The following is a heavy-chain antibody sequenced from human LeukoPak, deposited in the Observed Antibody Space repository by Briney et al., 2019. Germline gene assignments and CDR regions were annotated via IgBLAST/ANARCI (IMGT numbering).Heavy chain of an antibody. J-gene: IGHJ4*02. V-gene: IGHV5-51*01. CDR2: IYPRDSDT. CDR3: ARGERAMATRKAGFDY. CDR1: GYDFANSW. D-gene: IGHD5-24*01. Sequence: GESLKISCTASGYDFANSWTGWVRQMPGKGLEWMGIIYPRDSDTIYSPSFQGQVTISADKSIRTAYLQWSSLTASDTAMYYCARGERAMATRKAGFDYWGQGTQVTVSS.